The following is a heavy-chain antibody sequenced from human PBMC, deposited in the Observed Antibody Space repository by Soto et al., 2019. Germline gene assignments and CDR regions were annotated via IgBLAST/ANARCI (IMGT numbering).Heavy chain of an antibody. Sequence: GGSLRLSCAASGFTFSSYGMHWVRQAPGKGLEWVAVIWYDGSNKYYADSVKGRFTISRDNSKNTLYLQMNSLRAEDTAVYYCARGGGYVAEFDYWGQGTLVTVSS. CDR1: GFTFSSYG. J-gene: IGHJ4*02. CDR3: ARGGGYVAEFDY. D-gene: IGHD5-12*01. V-gene: IGHV3-33*01. CDR2: IWYDGSNK.